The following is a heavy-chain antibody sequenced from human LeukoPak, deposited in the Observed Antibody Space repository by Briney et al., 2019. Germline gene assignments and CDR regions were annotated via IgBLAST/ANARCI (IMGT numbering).Heavy chain of an antibody. D-gene: IGHD6-19*01. Sequence: SETLSLTCAVSGGSVSRGYYYWSWIWQPAGERLEWIGRIYTDGSTYYNPSLKSRVTISLDTSKNHFSLKLTSVTAADTAVYYCAREAVSGPFHYWRQGTLVTVSS. J-gene: IGHJ4*02. CDR3: AREAVSGPFHY. CDR2: IYTDGST. CDR1: GGSVSRGYYY. V-gene: IGHV4-61*02.